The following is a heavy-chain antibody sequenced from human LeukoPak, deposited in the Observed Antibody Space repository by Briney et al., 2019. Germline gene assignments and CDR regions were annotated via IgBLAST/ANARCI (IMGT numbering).Heavy chain of an antibody. CDR2: IYTSGST. Sequence: SETLSLTCTVSGGSISSSSYYWSWIRQPAGKGLEWIGRIYTSGSTNYNPSLKSRVTISVDTSKNQFSLKLSSVTAADTAVYYCAREGGGATAGWDYYMDVWGKGTTVTISS. V-gene: IGHV4-61*02. CDR1: GGSISSSSYY. J-gene: IGHJ6*03. CDR3: AREGGGATAGWDYYMDV. D-gene: IGHD1-26*01.